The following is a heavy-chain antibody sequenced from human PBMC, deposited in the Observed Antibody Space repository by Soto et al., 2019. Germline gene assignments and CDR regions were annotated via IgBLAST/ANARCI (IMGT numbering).Heavy chain of an antibody. D-gene: IGHD3-3*01. CDR1: GGSISSSSYY. J-gene: IGHJ5*02. V-gene: IGHV4-39*01. Sequence: PSETLSLTCTVSGGSISSSSYYWGWIRQPPGKGLEWIGSIYYSGSTYYNPSLKSRVTISVDTSKNQFSLKLSSVTAADTAVYYCARQVYYDFWSGSYNWFDPWGQGTLVTVSS. CDR2: IYYSGST. CDR3: ARQVYYDFWSGSYNWFDP.